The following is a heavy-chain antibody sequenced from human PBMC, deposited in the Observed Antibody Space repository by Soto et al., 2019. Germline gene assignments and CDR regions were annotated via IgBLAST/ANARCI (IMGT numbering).Heavy chain of an antibody. CDR3: ARGVDILTGYWYYYGMDV. CDR2: INAGNGNT. Sequence: ASVKVSCKASGYTFTSYAMHWVRQAPGQRLEWMGWINAGNGNTKYSQKFQGRVTITRDTSASTAYMELSSLRSEDTAVYYCARGVDILTGYWYYYGMDVWGQGTTVTAP. J-gene: IGHJ6*02. V-gene: IGHV1-3*01. CDR1: GYTFTSYA. D-gene: IGHD3-9*01.